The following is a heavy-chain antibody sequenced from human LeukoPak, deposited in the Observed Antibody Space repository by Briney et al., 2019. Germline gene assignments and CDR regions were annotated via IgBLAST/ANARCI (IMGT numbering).Heavy chain of an antibody. V-gene: IGHV3-33*01. CDR2: IWHDGSNK. J-gene: IGHJ4*02. CDR1: GFIFSSCG. Sequence: GGSLRLSCVASGFIFSSCGMHWVRQAPGKGLEWVAVIWHDGSNKYYADSVKGRFIISRDNSKNTLYLQMNSLRAEDTAVYYCARDHADPYYFDYWGQGTLVTVSS. CDR3: ARDHADPYYFDY.